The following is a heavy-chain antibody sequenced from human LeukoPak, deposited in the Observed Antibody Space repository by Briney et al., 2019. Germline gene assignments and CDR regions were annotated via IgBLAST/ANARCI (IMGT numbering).Heavy chain of an antibody. CDR2: INPNSGAT. Sequence: GASVKVSCNTSGYTFTRYYLHWVRQAPGQGLEWMGWINPNSGATDYAQRFQGRVTMTRDTSISTAYMELNSLTSDDTAVYFCARGPHIAAAGTGPQTYWGQGTLVTVSS. CDR3: ARGPHIAAAGTGPQTY. D-gene: IGHD6-13*01. V-gene: IGHV1-2*02. J-gene: IGHJ4*02. CDR1: GYTFTRYY.